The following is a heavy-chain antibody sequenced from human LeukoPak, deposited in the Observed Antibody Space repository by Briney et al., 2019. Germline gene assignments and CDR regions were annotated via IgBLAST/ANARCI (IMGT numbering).Heavy chain of an antibody. V-gene: IGHV4-31*03. Sequence: PSETLSLTCSVSGGSISSDAYFWSWIRQHPGKGLGWIGYISYSGSTYYNPSLKSRITTSVDASKNQFSLNLSSVTAADTAVYFCAAIVVVPPAIAYWGQGTLVTVSS. D-gene: IGHD2-2*01. CDR3: AAIVVVPPAIAY. CDR2: ISYSGST. CDR1: GGSISSDAYF. J-gene: IGHJ4*02.